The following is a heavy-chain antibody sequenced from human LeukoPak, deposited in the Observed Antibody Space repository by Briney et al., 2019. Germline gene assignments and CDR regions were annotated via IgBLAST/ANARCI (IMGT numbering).Heavy chain of an antibody. V-gene: IGHV4-39*07. CDR2: IYYSGST. CDR3: ARAVVVTAIRGDYYFDY. J-gene: IGHJ4*02. CDR1: GGSISSYY. Sequence: SETLSLTCTVSGGSISSYYWGWIRQPPGKGLEWIGSIYYSGSTYYNPSLKSRVTISVDTSKNQFSLKLNSVTAADTAVYYCARAVVVTAIRGDYYFDYWGQGTLVTVSS. D-gene: IGHD2-21*02.